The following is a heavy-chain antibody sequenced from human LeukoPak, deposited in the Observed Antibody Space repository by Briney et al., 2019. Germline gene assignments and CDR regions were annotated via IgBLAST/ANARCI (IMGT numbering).Heavy chain of an antibody. CDR3: ASYSSGWYELYFDY. J-gene: IGHJ4*02. V-gene: IGHV3-23*01. CDR2: ISGSGGST. CDR1: GFTFSSYA. D-gene: IGHD6-19*01. Sequence: PGGSLRLSCAASGFTFSSYAMSWVRQAPGKGLEGVSAISGSGGSTHYADSVKGRFTISRDNSKNTLYLQMNSLRAEDTAVYYCASYSSGWYELYFDYWGQGTLVTVSS.